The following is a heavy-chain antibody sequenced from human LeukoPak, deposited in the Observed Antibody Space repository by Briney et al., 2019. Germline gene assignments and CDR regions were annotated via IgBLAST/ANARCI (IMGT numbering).Heavy chain of an antibody. D-gene: IGHD1-26*01. V-gene: IGHV3-30-3*01. CDR2: ISYDGSNK. Sequence: GGSLRLSCAASGFTFSSYAMHWIRQAPGKGLEWVAVISYDGSNKYYADSVKGRFTISRDNSKNTLYLQMNSLRAEDTAVYYCARHAQSPYSGSFDYWGQGILVTVSS. CDR1: GFTFSSYA. CDR3: ARHAQSPYSGSFDY. J-gene: IGHJ4*02.